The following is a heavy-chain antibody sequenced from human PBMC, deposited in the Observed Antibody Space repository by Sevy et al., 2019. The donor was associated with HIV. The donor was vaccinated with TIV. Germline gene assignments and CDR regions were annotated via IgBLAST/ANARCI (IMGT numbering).Heavy chain of an antibody. J-gene: IGHJ6*02. D-gene: IGHD3-3*01. V-gene: IGHV3-23*01. CDR3: AKLDGNYYYYGMDV. CDR2: ISGSGGST. Sequence: GESLKISCAASGFTFSSYAMSWVRQAPGKGLEWVSAISGSGGSTYYADSVKGRFTISRDNSKNTLYLQMNSLRAEDTAVFYCAKLDGNYYYYGMDVWGQGTTVTVSS. CDR1: GFTFSSYA.